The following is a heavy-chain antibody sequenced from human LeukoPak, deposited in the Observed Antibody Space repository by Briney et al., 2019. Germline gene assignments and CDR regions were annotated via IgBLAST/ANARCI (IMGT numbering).Heavy chain of an antibody. J-gene: IGHJ6*02. CDR1: GYTFTGYY. D-gene: IGHD6-19*01. V-gene: IGHV1-2*02. CDR3: ASEYSSGWFYYGMDV. CDR2: INPNSGGT. Sequence: ASVKVSCKASGYTFTGYYMHWVRQAPGQGLEWMGWINPNSGGTNYAQKFQGRVTMTRDTSISTAYKELSRLRSDDTAVYYCASEYSSGWFYYGMDVWGQGTTVTVSS.